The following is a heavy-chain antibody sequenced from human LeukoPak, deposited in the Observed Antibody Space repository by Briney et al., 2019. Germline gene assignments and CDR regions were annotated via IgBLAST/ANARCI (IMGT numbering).Heavy chain of an antibody. CDR2: IIPIFGTA. D-gene: IGHD6-19*01. V-gene: IGHV1-69*13. CDR3: ARDRNSGWPFDY. CDR1: GGTFSSYA. J-gene: IGHJ4*02. Sequence: ASVKVSCKASGGTFSSYAISWVRQAPGQGLEWMGGIIPIFGTANYAQKFQGRVTITADESTSTAYMGLSSLRSEDTAVYYCARDRNSGWPFDYWGQGTLVTVSS.